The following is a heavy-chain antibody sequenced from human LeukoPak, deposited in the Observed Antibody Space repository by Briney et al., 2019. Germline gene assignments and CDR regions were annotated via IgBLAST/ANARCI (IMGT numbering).Heavy chain of an antibody. Sequence: ASVKLSCKASGYTFPNYGVSWVRQAPGQGLEWMGWVSGYNGNTNFAKNVQGRVTMTTDTSTSTAYMELRSLRSDDTAVYYCARALGSGTHYYYYYMYVWGKGTTVTVSS. CDR3: ARALGSGTHYYYYYMYV. J-gene: IGHJ6*03. D-gene: IGHD1-7*01. V-gene: IGHV1-18*01. CDR1: GYTFPNYG. CDR2: VSGYNGNT.